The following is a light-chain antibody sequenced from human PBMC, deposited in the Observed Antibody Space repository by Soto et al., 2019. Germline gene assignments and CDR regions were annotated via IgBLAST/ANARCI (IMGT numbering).Light chain of an antibody. J-gene: IGKJ5*01. Sequence: DIQLTQSPSFLSASVGDRVTITCRASQGISSYLGWYQQKPGKAPKLLIYAASTLQSGVPSRFSGSGSGTEFTLTISSLQPEDFATYYCQQLNSYPLTFGRGTRLEIK. V-gene: IGKV1-9*01. CDR2: AAS. CDR1: QGISSY. CDR3: QQLNSYPLT.